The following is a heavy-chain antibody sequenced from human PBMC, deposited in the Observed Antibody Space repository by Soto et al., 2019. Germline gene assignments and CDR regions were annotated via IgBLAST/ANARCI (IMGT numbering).Heavy chain of an antibody. CDR3: AASCVGCGGFNYYGMDV. CDR1: GGSISSGGYY. D-gene: IGHD2-21*01. V-gene: IGHV4-31*03. Sequence: QVQLQESGPGLVKPSQTLSLTCTVSGGSISSGGYYWSWIRQHPGKGLEWIGYIYYSGSTYYNPSLKSRVTISGDTSKNQFSLKLSSVTAADPAVYYCAASCVGCGGFNYYGMDVWGQGTTVTVSS. J-gene: IGHJ6*02. CDR2: IYYSGST.